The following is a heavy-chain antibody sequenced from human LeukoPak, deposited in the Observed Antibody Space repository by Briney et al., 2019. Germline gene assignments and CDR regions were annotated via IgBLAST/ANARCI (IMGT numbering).Heavy chain of an antibody. V-gene: IGHV4-34*01. CDR2: INHSGST. J-gene: IGHJ4*02. Sequence: PSETLSLTCAVYGGSFSGYYWSWIRQPPGKGLEWIGEINHSGSTNYNPSLKSRVTISVDTSKNQFSLKLSSVTAADTAVYYCAREEERAAYFDYWGPGTLVTVSS. D-gene: IGHD2-15*01. CDR3: AREEERAAYFDY. CDR1: GGSFSGYY.